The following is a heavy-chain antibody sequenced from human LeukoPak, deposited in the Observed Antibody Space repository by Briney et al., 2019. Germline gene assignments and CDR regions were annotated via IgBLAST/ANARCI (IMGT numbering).Heavy chain of an antibody. J-gene: IGHJ4*02. CDR2: ISSSSSYI. CDR3: ARAYSSSWYLLDY. V-gene: IGHV3-21*01. CDR1: GFTFSSYS. D-gene: IGHD6-13*01. Sequence: KPGGSLRLSCAASGFTFSSYSMNWVRQAPGKGLEWVSSISSSSSYIYYADSVKGRFTISRDNAKNSLYLQMNNLRAEDTAVYYCARAYSSSWYLLDYWGQGTLVTVSS.